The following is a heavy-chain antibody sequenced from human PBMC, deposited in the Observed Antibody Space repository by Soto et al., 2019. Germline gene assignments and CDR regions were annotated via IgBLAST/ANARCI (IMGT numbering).Heavy chain of an antibody. V-gene: IGHV1-46*01. D-gene: IGHD3-22*01. J-gene: IGHJ4*02. CDR3: ARVPYDTTGYYAF. CDR1: GYTFTTYY. CDR2: IDPTHGST. Sequence: ASVKVSCKAAGYTFTTYYMHWVRQAPGQGLEWMGVIDPTHGSTTYAQKFQGRVTMTSDTSTNTVYMELSSLKSEDTAVYYCARVPYDTTGYYAFCGQGTRGTVSS.